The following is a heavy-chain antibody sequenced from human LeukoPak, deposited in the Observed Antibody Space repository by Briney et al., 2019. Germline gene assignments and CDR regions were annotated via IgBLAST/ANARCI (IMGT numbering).Heavy chain of an antibody. CDR3: ARDPAYDFWSGYYKFYFDY. Sequence: GGSLRLSCAASGFTFSSYAMSWVRQAPGKGLEWDSAISGSGGSTYYADSVKGRFTISRDNSKNTLYLQMNSLRAEDTAVYYCARDPAYDFWSGYYKFYFDYWGQGTLVTVSS. CDR2: ISGSGGST. D-gene: IGHD3-3*01. V-gene: IGHV3-23*01. J-gene: IGHJ4*02. CDR1: GFTFSSYA.